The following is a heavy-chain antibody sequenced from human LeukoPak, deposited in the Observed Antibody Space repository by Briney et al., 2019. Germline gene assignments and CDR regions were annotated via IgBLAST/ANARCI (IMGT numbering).Heavy chain of an antibody. CDR2: TYYRSKWYN. V-gene: IGHV6-1*01. CDR1: GDSVSSNIAA. Sequence: SQTLSLTCAISGDSVSSNIAAWNWIRQSPSRGLEWLERTYYRSKWYNDYAVSVRSRITIDPDTSKNQFSLQLNSVTPEDTAVYYCAKDCGTGPFACSHWGQGTLVTVSS. CDR3: AKDCGTGPFACSH. D-gene: IGHD2-15*01. J-gene: IGHJ4*02.